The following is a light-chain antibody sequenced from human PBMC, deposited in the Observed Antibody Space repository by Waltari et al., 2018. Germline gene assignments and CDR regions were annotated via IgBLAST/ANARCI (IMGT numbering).Light chain of an antibody. CDR3: QSADSSGTYHVV. CDR2: KDS. CDR1: ALPKQY. J-gene: IGLJ2*01. V-gene: IGLV3-25*03. Sequence: SYELTQPPSVSVSPGQTARITCSGDALPKQYAYWYQQKPGQAPVPVIYKDSERPSGIPGRFSGSSSGTTVTLTISGVQAEDEADYYCQSADSSGTYHVVFGGGTKLTVL.